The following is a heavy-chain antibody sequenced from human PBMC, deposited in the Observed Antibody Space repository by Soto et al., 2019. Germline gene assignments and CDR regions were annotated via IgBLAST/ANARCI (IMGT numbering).Heavy chain of an antibody. V-gene: IGHV3-23*01. CDR3: AKEHGGGISTITSFFDS. J-gene: IGHJ4*02. Sequence: PGGSLRLSFAACGITFSNHALSWVRQAPGKGPECVSGISGSGTTTYYADSVKGRFTISRDNSKNTLSLQMNSLSADDTAVYYCAKEHGGGISTITSFFDSWGQGT. CDR1: GITFSNHA. D-gene: IGHD5-12*01. CDR2: ISGSGTTT.